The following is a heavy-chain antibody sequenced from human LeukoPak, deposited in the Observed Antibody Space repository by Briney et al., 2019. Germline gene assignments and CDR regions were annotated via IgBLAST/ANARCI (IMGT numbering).Heavy chain of an antibody. D-gene: IGHD2-21*02. J-gene: IGHJ4*02. CDR1: GFSFSTYE. V-gene: IGHV3-48*03. CDR3: ARVGREVTTGYFDD. CDR2: ISTSGSSL. Sequence: GGSLRLSCVASGFSFSTYEMNWVRQAPGKGLEWVAYISTSGSSLYYADSLKGRFTVSRDNAKSSLFLQVDSLTVADTAVYYCARVGREVTTGYFDDWGQGTLVAVSS.